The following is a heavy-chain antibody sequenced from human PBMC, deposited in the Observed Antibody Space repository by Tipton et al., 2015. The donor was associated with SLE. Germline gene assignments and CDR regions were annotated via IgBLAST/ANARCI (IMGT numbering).Heavy chain of an antibody. J-gene: IGHJ4*02. CDR3: ARARRTTSSHFAY. V-gene: IGHV4-31*03. CDR2: IYHTGST. D-gene: IGHD1-14*01. CDR1: GGSISRIGYY. Sequence: TLSLTCTVSGGSISRIGYYWSWIRQHPGKGLEWSGYIYHTGSTYYNPSLESRLTLSIDTSKNQFSLRLTPMTPADTSLYYCARARRTTSSHFAYWGQGTLVTVSS.